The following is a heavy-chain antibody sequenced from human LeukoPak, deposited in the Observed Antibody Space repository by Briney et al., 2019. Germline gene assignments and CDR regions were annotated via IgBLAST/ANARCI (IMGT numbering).Heavy chain of an antibody. CDR2: ISSSSSYI. J-gene: IGHJ3*01. CDR1: GFTFSSYS. V-gene: IGHV3-21*01. CDR3: ARDTYSGYDWAFDV. D-gene: IGHD5-12*01. Sequence: GGSLRLSCAASGFTFSSYSMNWVRQAPGKGLEWVSSISSSSSYIYYADSVKGRFTISRDNAKNSLYLQMNSLRAEDTAVYYCARDTYSGYDWAFDVWGQGTMVTVSS.